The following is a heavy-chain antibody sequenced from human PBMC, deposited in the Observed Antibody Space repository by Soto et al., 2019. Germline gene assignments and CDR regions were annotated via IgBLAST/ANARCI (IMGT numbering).Heavy chain of an antibody. V-gene: IGHV1-2*04. CDR3: ARDRASSSSWANDAFDI. J-gene: IGHJ3*02. D-gene: IGHD6-13*01. CDR1: GYTFTGYY. CDR2: INPNSGGT. Sequence: GASVKVSCKASGYTFTGYYMHWVRQAPGQGLEWKGWINPNSGGTNYAQKIKGWVTMTRDTSISTAYMELSRLRTDDTAVYYCARDRASSSSWANDAFDIWGQGTMVTVSS.